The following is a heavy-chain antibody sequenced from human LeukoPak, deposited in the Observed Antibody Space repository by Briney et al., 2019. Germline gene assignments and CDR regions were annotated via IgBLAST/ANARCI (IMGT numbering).Heavy chain of an antibody. J-gene: IGHJ3*02. CDR3: ARPSNTKAGLDAFDI. CDR1: GGSISSSSYY. V-gene: IGHV4-39*01. Sequence: SETLSLTCTVSGGSISSSSYYWGWIRQPPGKGLEWIGSIYYSGSTYYNPSLKSRVTISVDISKNQFSLKLSSVTAADTAVYYCARPSNTKAGLDAFDIWGQGTMVTVSS. D-gene: IGHD6-19*01. CDR2: IYYSGST.